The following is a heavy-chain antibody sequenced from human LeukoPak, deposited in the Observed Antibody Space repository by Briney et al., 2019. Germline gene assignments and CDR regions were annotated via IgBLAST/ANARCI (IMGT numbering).Heavy chain of an antibody. D-gene: IGHD3-9*01. CDR1: GGSISSGGYY. CDR2: IYYSGST. Sequence: PSETLSLTCTVSGGSISSGGYYWSWIRQPPGKGLEWIGYIYYSGSTYYNPSLKSRVTISVDRSTNQFSLKLSSVTAADTAVYYCARTYYDILTGTAAFDIWGQGTMVTVSS. CDR3: ARTYYDILTGTAAFDI. J-gene: IGHJ3*02. V-gene: IGHV4-30-2*01.